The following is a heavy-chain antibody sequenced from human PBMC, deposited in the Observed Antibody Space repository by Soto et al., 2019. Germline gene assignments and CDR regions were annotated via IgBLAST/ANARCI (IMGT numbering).Heavy chain of an antibody. V-gene: IGHV1-3*01. D-gene: IGHD6-13*01. CDR2: INAGNGNT. CDR3: AREGQAAAGTGGYGY. CDR1: GYTFTSYA. J-gene: IGHJ4*02. Sequence: GASVKVSCKASGYTFTSYAMHWVRQAPGQRLEWMGWINAGNGNTKYSQKFQGRVTITRDTSASTAYMELSSLRSEDTAVYYCAREGQAAAGTGGYGYWGQGTLVTVSS.